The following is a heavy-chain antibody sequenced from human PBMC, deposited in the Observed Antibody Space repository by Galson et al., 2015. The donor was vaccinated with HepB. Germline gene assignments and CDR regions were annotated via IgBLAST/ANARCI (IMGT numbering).Heavy chain of an antibody. CDR3: ARAGSGGNYYWGFDY. D-gene: IGHD3-10*01. Sequence: ETLSLTCTVSGYSISSGSYWGWIRQPPGKGLEWIGTIKHSGSTYYSPSLKSRVTISVDTSENQFSLKLSSVTAADSAVYYCARAGSGGNYYWGFDYWGQGTLVTVSS. CDR2: IKHSGST. V-gene: IGHV4-38-2*02. J-gene: IGHJ4*02. CDR1: GYSISSGSY.